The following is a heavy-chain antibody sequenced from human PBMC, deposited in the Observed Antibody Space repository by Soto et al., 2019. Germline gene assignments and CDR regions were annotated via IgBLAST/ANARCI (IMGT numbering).Heavy chain of an antibody. V-gene: IGHV4-34*01. J-gene: IGHJ6*02. CDR2: INHSGST. Sequence: TLSLSCAVYGGSFSRDYWSWIRQPPGKGLGWIGEINHSGSTNYNPSLKSRVTLSVDTSKNQFSLKLSSVTAADTAVYYCARVMGRGYSCGWFYDYYGMDVGGQGTTI. CDR1: GGSFSRDY. D-gene: IGHD5-18*01. CDR3: ARVMGRGYSCGWFYDYYGMDV.